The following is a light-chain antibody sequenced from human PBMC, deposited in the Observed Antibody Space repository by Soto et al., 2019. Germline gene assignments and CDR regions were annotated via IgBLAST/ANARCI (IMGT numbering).Light chain of an antibody. CDR1: QTVSSY. CDR2: DAS. Sequence: EVVLTQSPATLSLSPGERATLSCRASQTVSSYLAWYQQKPGQAPRLLIYDASNRATGIPARFSGSGSGSDFTLTISSLVPEDFAVYYCQQRSNWPPTFGGGTTVDI. CDR3: QQRSNWPPT. V-gene: IGKV3-11*01. J-gene: IGKJ4*01.